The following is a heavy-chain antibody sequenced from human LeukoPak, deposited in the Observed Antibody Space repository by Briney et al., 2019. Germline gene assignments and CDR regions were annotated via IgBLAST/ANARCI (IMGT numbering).Heavy chain of an antibody. CDR2: ISSSGSTI. D-gene: IGHD3-10*01. J-gene: IGHJ4*02. CDR3: ASFAGLWFGEHIDY. Sequence: PGGSLRLSCAASGFTFSSYEMNWVRQAPGKGLEWVSYISSSGSTIYYADSVKGRFTISRDNAKNSLYLQMSSLRAEDTAVYYCASFAGLWFGEHIDYWGQGTLVTVSS. V-gene: IGHV3-48*03. CDR1: GFTFSSYE.